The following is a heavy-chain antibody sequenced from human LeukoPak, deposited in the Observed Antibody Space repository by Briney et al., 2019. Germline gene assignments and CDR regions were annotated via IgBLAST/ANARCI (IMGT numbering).Heavy chain of an antibody. V-gene: IGHV4-4*07. CDR3: ARGIAVAGN. CDR2: MYSSGST. J-gene: IGHJ4*02. CDR1: GVSISSYY. Sequence: SETLSLTCTVSGVSISSYYWSWIRQPAGKGLEYIGRMYSSGSTNYNPSLKSRVTMSVDTSKNQFSLKLSSVTAADTAMYYCARGIAVAGNWGQGTLVTVSS. D-gene: IGHD6-19*01.